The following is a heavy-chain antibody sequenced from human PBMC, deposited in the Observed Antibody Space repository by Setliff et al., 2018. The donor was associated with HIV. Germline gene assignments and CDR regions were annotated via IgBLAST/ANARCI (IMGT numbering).Heavy chain of an antibody. Sequence: PSETLSLTCTVSGDSVSRYYWSWIRQSPGKGLEWIGYASYSGNANYNPSLKSRVTISVDTTKNQFSLKLTSMTAADTAIYYCARDYSTLGRSDDAFGMWGPGTMVTVSS. V-gene: IGHV4-59*02. CDR2: ASYSGNA. J-gene: IGHJ3*02. CDR3: ARDYSTLGRSDDAFGM. D-gene: IGHD3-3*01. CDR1: GDSVSRYY.